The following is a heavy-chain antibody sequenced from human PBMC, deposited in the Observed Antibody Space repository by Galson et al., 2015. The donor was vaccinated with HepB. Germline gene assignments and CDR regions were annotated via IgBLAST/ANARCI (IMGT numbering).Heavy chain of an antibody. J-gene: IGHJ4*02. V-gene: IGHV3-72*01. Sequence: SLRLSCAASGFTFSDHYMDWVRQAPGKGLEWVGRARNKPKGYTTRYAASVEGRFTISRDDSKTSLYLQMNSLKTEDTAVYYCVRIRKISGTSFGDYWGQGTLVTVSS. CDR3: VRIRKISGTSFGDY. CDR1: GFTFSDHY. CDR2: ARNKPKGYTT. D-gene: IGHD3-10*01.